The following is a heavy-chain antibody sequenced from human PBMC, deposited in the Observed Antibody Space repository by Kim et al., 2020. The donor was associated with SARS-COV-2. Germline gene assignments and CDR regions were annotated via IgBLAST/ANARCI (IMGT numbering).Heavy chain of an antibody. CDR3: AIWGGGFDY. CDR2: GNT. V-gene: IGHV1-8*01. D-gene: IGHD3-16*01. Sequence: GNTGYAQKCQGRVTMTRNTSISTAYMELSSLRSEDTAVYYCAIWGGGFDYWGQGTLVTVSS. J-gene: IGHJ4*02.